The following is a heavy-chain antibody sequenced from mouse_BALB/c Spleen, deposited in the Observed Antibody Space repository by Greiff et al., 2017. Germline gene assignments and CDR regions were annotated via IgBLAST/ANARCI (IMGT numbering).Heavy chain of an antibody. J-gene: IGHJ4*01. D-gene: IGHD2-3*01. CDR2: IDPANGNT. CDR1: GFNIKDTY. CDR3: ANYDGYPYYYAMDY. Sequence: EVQLQQSGAELVKPGASVKLSCTASGFNIKDTYMHWVKQRPEQGLEWIGRIDPANGNTKYDPKFQGKATITADTSSNTAYLQLSSLTSEDTAVYYCANYDGYPYYYAMDYWGQGTSVTVSS. V-gene: IGHV14-3*02.